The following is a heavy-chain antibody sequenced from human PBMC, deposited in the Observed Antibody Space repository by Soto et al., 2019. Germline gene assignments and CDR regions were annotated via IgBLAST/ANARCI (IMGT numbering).Heavy chain of an antibody. CDR1: GESISSSSYY. CDR3: ARQRTTVVTQAYFDH. D-gene: IGHD2-21*02. V-gene: IGHV4-39*01. CDR2: IYYSGRT. Sequence: AETLSLTCIVSGESISSSSYYWGWIRQPPGKGLEWIGSIYYSGRTYYNPSFKSRVTISIDTSKNQFSLKLSSVTATDTAVYYCARQRTTVVTQAYFDHWGQGDLVT. J-gene: IGHJ4*02.